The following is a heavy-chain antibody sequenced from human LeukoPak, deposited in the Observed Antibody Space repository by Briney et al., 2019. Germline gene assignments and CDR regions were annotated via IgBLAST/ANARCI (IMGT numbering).Heavy chain of an antibody. V-gene: IGHV3-7*01. CDR3: ARAVQQDYGDYSGGMDV. D-gene: IGHD4-17*01. Sequence: PGGSLRLSCAASAFTFSNYWMSWVRQAPGKGLEWVANIKEDGSEINYVDSVKGRFTISRDNSKNTLYLQMNSLRAEDTAVYYCARAVQQDYGDYSGGMDVWGQGTTVTVSS. J-gene: IGHJ6*02. CDR2: IKEDGSEI. CDR1: AFTFSNYW.